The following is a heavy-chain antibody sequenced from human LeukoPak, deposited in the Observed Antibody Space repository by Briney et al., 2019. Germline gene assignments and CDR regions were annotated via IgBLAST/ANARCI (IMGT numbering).Heavy chain of an antibody. CDR3: ARGYVYRFDS. D-gene: IGHD3-16*01. CDR2: TYYRFKWRN. J-gene: IGHJ4*02. Sequence: SQTLSLTCAISADSVSSNNATWNWIRQSPWRGLEWLGRTYYRFKWRNDYAVSVKGRITVNPDTSKNQFSLHLNSVTPEDTALYYCARGYVYRFDSWGQGILVTVSS. CDR1: ADSVSSNNAT. V-gene: IGHV6-1*01.